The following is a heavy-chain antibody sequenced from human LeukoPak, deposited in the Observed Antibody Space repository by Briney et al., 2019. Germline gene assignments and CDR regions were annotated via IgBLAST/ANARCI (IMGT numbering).Heavy chain of an antibody. Sequence: GASVKVSCKASGYTFTSYAMHWVRQAPGQRLEWMGWINAGNGNTKYSQEFQGRVTITRDTSASTAYMELSSLRSDDTAVYYCARTPWGPGYYYMDVWGKGTTVTVSS. D-gene: IGHD3-16*01. J-gene: IGHJ6*03. V-gene: IGHV1-3*01. CDR1: GYTFTSYA. CDR3: ARTPWGPGYYYMDV. CDR2: INAGNGNT.